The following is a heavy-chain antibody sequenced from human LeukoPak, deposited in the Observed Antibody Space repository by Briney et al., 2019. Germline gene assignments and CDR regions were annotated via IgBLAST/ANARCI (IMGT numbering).Heavy chain of an antibody. CDR1: GGSISSYY. D-gene: IGHD3-9*01. V-gene: IGHV4-59*08. J-gene: IGHJ3*02. CDR2: IYYSGST. Sequence: SETLSLTCTVSGGSISSYYWSWIRQPPGKGLEWIGYIYYSGSTNYNPSLKSRVTISVDTSKNQFSLNLSSATAADTAVYYCARAGYDILTDYHHAFDIWGQGTMVTVSS. CDR3: ARAGYDILTDYHHAFDI.